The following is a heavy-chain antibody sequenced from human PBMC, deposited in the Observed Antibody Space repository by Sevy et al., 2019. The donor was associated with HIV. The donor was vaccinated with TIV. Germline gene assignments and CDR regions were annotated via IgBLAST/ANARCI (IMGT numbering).Heavy chain of an antibody. V-gene: IGHV3-23*01. Sequence: GGSLRLSCAASGFTFSSYAMSWVRQAPGKGLEWVSAISGSGGSTYYADTVKGRFTISRDNSKNTLYLQMNSLRAEDTAVYYCAKGGQQWLGNFDYWGQGTLVTVSS. J-gene: IGHJ4*02. CDR3: AKGGQQWLGNFDY. D-gene: IGHD6-19*01. CDR1: GFTFSSYA. CDR2: ISGSGGST.